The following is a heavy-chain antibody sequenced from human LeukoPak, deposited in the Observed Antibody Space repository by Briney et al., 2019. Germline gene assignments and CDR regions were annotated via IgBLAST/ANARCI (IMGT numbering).Heavy chain of an antibody. CDR3: AREGGDGYNMEHDY. V-gene: IGHV3-30-3*01. D-gene: IGHD5-24*01. J-gene: IGHJ4*02. Sequence: GRSLRLSCAASGFTFSSYAMHWVRQAPGKGLEWVAVISYDGSNKYYADSVKGRFTISRDNSKNTLYLQMNSLRAEDTAVYYCAREGGDGYNMEHDYWGQGTLVTVSS. CDR2: ISYDGSNK. CDR1: GFTFSSYA.